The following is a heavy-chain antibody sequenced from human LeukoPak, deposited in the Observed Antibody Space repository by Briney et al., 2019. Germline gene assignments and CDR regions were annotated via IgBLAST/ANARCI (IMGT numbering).Heavy chain of an antibody. V-gene: IGHV4-39*07. J-gene: IGHJ4*02. D-gene: IGHD6-6*01. CDR2: IYYSGST. CDR3: ARGTSIAARHFDY. Sequence: SETLSLTCTVSGGSISSSSYYWGWIRQLPGKGLEWIGSIYYSGSTYYNPSLKSRVTISVDTSKNQFSLKLSSVTAADTAVYYCARGTSIAARHFDYWGQGTLVTVSS. CDR1: GGSISSSSYY.